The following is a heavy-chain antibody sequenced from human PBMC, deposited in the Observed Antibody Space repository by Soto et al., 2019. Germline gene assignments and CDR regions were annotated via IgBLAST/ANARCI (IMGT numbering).Heavy chain of an antibody. J-gene: IGHJ4*02. D-gene: IGHD6-13*01. CDR1: GFSFSTYG. CDR2: ISNDGSNK. CDR3: AKVSSSWYAGFFDL. Sequence: PGGSLRLSCAASGFSFSTYGMHWVRQAPGKGLEWVAFISNDGSNKYYADSVKGRFTISRDNSMNTLYLQMNTLRAEDTAIYYCAKVSSSWYAGFFDLWGQGTLVTVSS. V-gene: IGHV3-30*18.